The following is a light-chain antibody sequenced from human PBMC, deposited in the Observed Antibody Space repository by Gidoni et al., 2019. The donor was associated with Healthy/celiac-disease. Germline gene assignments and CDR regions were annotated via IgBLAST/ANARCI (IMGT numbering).Light chain of an antibody. CDR2: EVS. CDR1: SSDVGGYNY. J-gene: IGLJ3*02. V-gene: IGLV2-8*01. Sequence: QSALTQPPSASGSPGTSVTISCTGTSSDVGGYNYVSWYQQHPGKAPKRMIYEVSKRPSGVPDRFSGSESGNTASLTVSGLQAEDEADYYCSSYAGSNNLVFGGGTKLTVL. CDR3: SSYAGSNNLV.